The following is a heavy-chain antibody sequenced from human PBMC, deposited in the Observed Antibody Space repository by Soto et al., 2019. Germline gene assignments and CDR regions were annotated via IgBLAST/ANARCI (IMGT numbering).Heavy chain of an antibody. Sequence: GGSLRLSCAASGFTFSGSAMHWVRQASGKGLEWVGRIRSKANSYATAYAASVKGRFTISRDDSKNTAYLQMNSLKTEDTAVYYCISSGYYRNDDYWGQGTLVTVSS. CDR3: ISSGYYRNDDY. D-gene: IGHD3-22*01. J-gene: IGHJ4*02. V-gene: IGHV3-73*01. CDR1: GFTFSGSA. CDR2: IRSKANSYAT.